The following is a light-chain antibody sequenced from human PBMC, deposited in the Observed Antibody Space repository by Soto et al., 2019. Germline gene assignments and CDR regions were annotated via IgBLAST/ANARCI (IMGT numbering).Light chain of an antibody. CDR1: QSISSW. CDR3: LQDYNYPYT. Sequence: IQMTQSPSTLSASVGDRVTITCRASQSISSWLAWYQQKPGKAPKLLIYAASSLQSGVPSRFGGSGSGTDFTLTISSLQPEDFATYYCLQDYNYPYTFGQGTKVDIK. J-gene: IGKJ2*01. CDR2: AAS. V-gene: IGKV1-6*01.